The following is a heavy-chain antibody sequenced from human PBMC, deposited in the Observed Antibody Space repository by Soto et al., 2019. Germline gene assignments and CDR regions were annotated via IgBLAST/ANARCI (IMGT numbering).Heavy chain of an antibody. CDR2: ISWNSGSI. J-gene: IGHJ4*02. D-gene: IGHD3-10*01. V-gene: IGHV3-9*01. CDR1: GFTFDDYA. Sequence: GGSLRLSCAASGFTFDDYAMHWVRQAPGKGLEWVSGISWNSGSIGYADSVKGRFTISRDNAKNSLYLQMNSLRAEDTALFYCAKGGDYYGSGSYLSYFDYWGQGTLVTVSS. CDR3: AKGGDYYGSGSYLSYFDY.